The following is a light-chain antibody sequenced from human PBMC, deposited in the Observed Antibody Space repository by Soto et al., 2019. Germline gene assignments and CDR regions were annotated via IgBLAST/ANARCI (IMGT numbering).Light chain of an antibody. V-gene: IGLV2-8*01. J-gene: IGLJ1*01. Sequence: QSVLTQHPSASGSPGQSVNISCTGTSSDVGGYNYVSWYQQHPGKAPKLMIYEVSKRPSGVPDRFSGSKSGNTAPLTVSGLQAEDEADYYCSSYAGSNNFGVFGTGTKVTVL. CDR3: SSYAGSNNFGV. CDR1: SSDVGGYNY. CDR2: EVS.